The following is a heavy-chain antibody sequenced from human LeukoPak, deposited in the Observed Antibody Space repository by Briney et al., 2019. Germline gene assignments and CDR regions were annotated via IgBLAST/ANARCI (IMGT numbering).Heavy chain of an antibody. D-gene: IGHD3-22*01. Sequence: GGSLRLSCAASGFTFSSYAMSWVRQAPGKGLEWVSAISGSGGSTYYADSVKGRFTISRDNSKNMLYLRMNSLRAEDTAVYYCAKVLSPIYYYDSSGYYPDYWGQGTLVTVSS. CDR1: GFTFSSYA. V-gene: IGHV3-23*01. CDR2: ISGSGGST. J-gene: IGHJ4*02. CDR3: AKVLSPIYYYDSSGYYPDY.